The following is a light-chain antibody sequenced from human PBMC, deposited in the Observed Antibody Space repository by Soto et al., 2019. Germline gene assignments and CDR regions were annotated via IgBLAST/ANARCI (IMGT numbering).Light chain of an antibody. V-gene: IGKV3-15*01. CDR1: QSISSN. CDR3: QQYGSSGT. CDR2: GAS. Sequence: EIVMTQSPATLSVSPGERATLSCRASQSISSNLVWYQQKAGQAPRLLIYGASTRATGIPARFSGSGSGRDFTLTISGLEPEDFAVYYCQQYGSSGTFGQGTKVDIK. J-gene: IGKJ1*01.